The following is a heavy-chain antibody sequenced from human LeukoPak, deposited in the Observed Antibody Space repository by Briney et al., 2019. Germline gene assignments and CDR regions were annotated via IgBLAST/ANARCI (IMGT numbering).Heavy chain of an antibody. V-gene: IGHV3-33*01. J-gene: IGHJ4*02. CDR2: IWYDGSNK. CDR1: GFTFSSYG. Sequence: GGSLRLSCAASGFTFSSYGMHWVRQAPGKGLEWVAVIWYDGSNKYYADSVKGRFTISRDNSKNTLYLQMNSLRAEDRAVYYCAREWIAARLDYRGQGTLVTVSS. CDR3: AREWIAARLDY. D-gene: IGHD6-6*01.